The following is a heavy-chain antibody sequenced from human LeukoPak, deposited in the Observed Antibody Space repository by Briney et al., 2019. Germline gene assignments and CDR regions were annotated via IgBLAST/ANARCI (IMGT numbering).Heavy chain of an antibody. D-gene: IGHD3-10*01. CDR2: IWYDGSNK. V-gene: IGHV3-33*01. CDR3: ARRVRGRYGMDV. CDR1: GFTFSNYG. J-gene: IGHJ6*02. Sequence: PGGSLRLSCAASGFTFSNYGMHWVRQAPGKGLEWVAVIWYDGSNKYYVDSVKGRFTISRDNSKNTLYLQMNSLRAEDTAVYYCARRVRGRYGMDVWGQGTTVTVSS.